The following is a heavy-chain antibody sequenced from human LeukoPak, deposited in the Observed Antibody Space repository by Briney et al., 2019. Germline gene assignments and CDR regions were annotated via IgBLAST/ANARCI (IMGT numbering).Heavy chain of an antibody. CDR3: AKVRGSRTYYFDY. Sequence: PGGSLRLSCAASGFTFSSYGMHWVRQAPGKGLERVAFIRYDGSNKYYADSVKGRFTISRDNSKNTLYLQMNSLRAEDTAVYYCAKVRGSRTYYFDYWGQGTLVTVSS. CDR2: IRYDGSNK. V-gene: IGHV3-30*02. J-gene: IGHJ4*02. D-gene: IGHD1-26*01. CDR1: GFTFSSYG.